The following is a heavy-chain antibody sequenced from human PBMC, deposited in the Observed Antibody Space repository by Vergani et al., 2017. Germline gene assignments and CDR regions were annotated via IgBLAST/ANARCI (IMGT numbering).Heavy chain of an antibody. CDR2: IIPSLATT. Sequence: QVQLVQSGAEVKKPGSSVKVSCKASGGTFSSYALNWVRQAPGQGLEWMGSIIPSLATTIYAQKFQGRVTITADESTSTAYMELSSLKSEDTAVFYCARATCSGGSCYSDNWFDPWGQGTLVTVSS. D-gene: IGHD2-15*01. CDR3: ARATCSGGSCYSDNWFDP. CDR1: GGTFSSYA. V-gene: IGHV1-69*11. J-gene: IGHJ5*02.